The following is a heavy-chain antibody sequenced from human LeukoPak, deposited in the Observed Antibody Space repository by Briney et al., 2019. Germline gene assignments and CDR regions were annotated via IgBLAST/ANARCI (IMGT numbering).Heavy chain of an antibody. CDR3: ATRRAHDSSGYYRA. J-gene: IGHJ5*02. CDR2: INHSGST. V-gene: IGHV4-34*01. CDR1: GGSFSGYY. D-gene: IGHD3-22*01. Sequence: PSETLSLTCAVYGGSFSGYYWSWIRQPPGKGLEWIGEINHSGSTNYNPSLKSRVTISVDTSKNQFSLKLSSVTAADTAVYYCATRRAHDSSGYYRAWGQGTLVTVSS.